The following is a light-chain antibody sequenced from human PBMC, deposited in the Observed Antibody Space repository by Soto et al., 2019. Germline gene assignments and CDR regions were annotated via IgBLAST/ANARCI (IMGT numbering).Light chain of an antibody. CDR2: GAS. Sequence: DIVMTQSPATLSVSPGERATLSCRASQSVSSYLAWYQQKPGQAPRLLISGASTRATGIPARFSGSGSGTEFTLTISSLQSEDFAVYYCQQYNDLPRTFGQGTKVEIK. CDR1: QSVSSY. CDR3: QQYNDLPRT. J-gene: IGKJ1*01. V-gene: IGKV3-15*01.